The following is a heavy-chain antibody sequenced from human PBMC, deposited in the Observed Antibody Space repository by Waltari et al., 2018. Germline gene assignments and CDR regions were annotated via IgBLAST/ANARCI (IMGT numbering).Heavy chain of an antibody. CDR3: AKALLKYSGSYYAFDI. V-gene: IGHV3-23*03. D-gene: IGHD1-26*01. CDR1: GFTFSSYA. Sequence: EVQLLESGGGLVQPGGSLRLSCAASGFTFSSYAMSWVRQAPGKGLEWVSVIYCGGSTDYADSVKGRFTISRENSKNTLYLQMNSLRAEDTAVYYCAKALLKYSGSYYAFDIWGQGTMVTVSS. CDR2: IYCGGST. J-gene: IGHJ3*02.